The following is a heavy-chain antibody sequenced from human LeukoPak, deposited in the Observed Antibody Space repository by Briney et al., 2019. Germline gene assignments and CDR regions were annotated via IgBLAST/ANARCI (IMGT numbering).Heavy chain of an antibody. J-gene: IGHJ2*01. V-gene: IGHV4-34*01. Sequence: SETPSLTCAVYGGSFSGYYWSWIRQPPGKGLEWIGEINHSGSTNYNPSLKSRVTISVDTSKNQFSLKLSSVTAADTAVYYCARWSRAHWYFDLWGRGTLVTVSS. CDR1: GGSFSGYY. D-gene: IGHD5/OR15-5a*01. CDR3: ARWSRAHWYFDL. CDR2: INHSGST.